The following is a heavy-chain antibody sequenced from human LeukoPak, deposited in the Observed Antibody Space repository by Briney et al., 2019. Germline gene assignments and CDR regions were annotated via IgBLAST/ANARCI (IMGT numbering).Heavy chain of an antibody. V-gene: IGHV4-30-2*01. Sequence: SQTLSLTCAVSGGSISSGGYSWSWIRQPPGKGLEWIGYIYHSGSTYYNPSLKSRVTISVDTSKNQFSLKLSSVTAADTAVYYCARGGVVAATLRQYGMDVWGQGTTVTVSS. J-gene: IGHJ6*02. D-gene: IGHD2-15*01. CDR3: ARGGVVAATLRQYGMDV. CDR2: IYHSGST. CDR1: GGSISSGGYS.